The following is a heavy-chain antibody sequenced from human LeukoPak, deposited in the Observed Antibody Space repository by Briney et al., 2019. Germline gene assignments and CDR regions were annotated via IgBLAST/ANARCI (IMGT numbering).Heavy chain of an antibody. CDR3: ARRNYDSSGYSVDY. CDR1: GGSFSGYY. D-gene: IGHD3-22*01. CDR2: INHSGST. J-gene: IGHJ4*02. V-gene: IGHV4-34*01. Sequence: SETLSLTCAVYGGSFSGYYWSWIRQPPGKGLEWIGEINHSGSTNYNPSLKSRVTISVDTSKNQFSLKLSSVTAADTAVYYCARRNYDSSGYSVDYWGRGTLVTVSS.